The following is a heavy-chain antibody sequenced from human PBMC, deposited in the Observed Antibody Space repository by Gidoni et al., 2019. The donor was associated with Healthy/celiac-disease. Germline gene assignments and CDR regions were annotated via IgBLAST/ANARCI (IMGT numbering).Heavy chain of an antibody. CDR3: ARDLWGGTYDSSGYYPAWFDP. CDR1: GGSISSGSYY. J-gene: IGHJ5*02. Sequence: QVQLQESGPGLVKPSQTLSLTCTVSGGSISSGSYYWSWIRQPAGKGLEWIGRIYTSGSTNYNPSLKSRVTISVDTSKNQFSLKLSSVTAADTAVYYCARDLWGGTYDSSGYYPAWFDPWGQGTLVTVSS. V-gene: IGHV4-61*02. CDR2: IYTSGST. D-gene: IGHD3-22*01.